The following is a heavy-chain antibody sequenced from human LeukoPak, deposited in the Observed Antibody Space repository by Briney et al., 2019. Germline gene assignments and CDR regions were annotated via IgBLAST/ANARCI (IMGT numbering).Heavy chain of an antibody. Sequence: GGSLRLSCAVSGFNFRDHWMDWVRQAPGKGLEWVGHIKNDGSETYYLDSLKGRFSISRDNTNNALYLQMNSLRVEDMAVYYCVKNDGWFHLAQWGQGTLVTVSS. CDR2: IKNDGSET. CDR3: VKNDGWFHLAQ. D-gene: IGHD6-19*01. CDR1: GFNFRDHW. J-gene: IGHJ4*02. V-gene: IGHV3-7*03.